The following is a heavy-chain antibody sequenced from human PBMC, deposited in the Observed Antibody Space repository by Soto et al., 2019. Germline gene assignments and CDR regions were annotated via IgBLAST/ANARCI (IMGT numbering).Heavy chain of an antibody. Sequence: SVKVSCKASGGTFSSYAISWVRQAPGQGLERMGGIIPIFGTANYAQKFQGRVTITADESTSTAYMELSSLRSEDTAVYYCARGARRFGELLFPLYYYYGMDVWGQGTTVTVSS. CDR2: IIPIFGTA. D-gene: IGHD3-10*01. J-gene: IGHJ6*02. CDR1: GGTFSSYA. CDR3: ARGARRFGELLFPLYYYYGMDV. V-gene: IGHV1-69*13.